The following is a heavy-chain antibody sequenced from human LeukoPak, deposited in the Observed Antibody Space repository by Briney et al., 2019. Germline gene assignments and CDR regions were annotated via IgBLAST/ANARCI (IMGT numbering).Heavy chain of an antibody. V-gene: IGHV4-61*01. Sequence: SETLSLTCTVSGGSVSSGSYYWSWIRQPPGKGLEWIGHIDYSGSTRYNSSLKSRVTISVDTSKNQFSLKLNSVTAADTAIFYCARDDRCSGDSCYYLWSQGTLVTVSS. CDR3: ARDDRCSGDSCYYL. J-gene: IGHJ5*02. D-gene: IGHD2-15*01. CDR1: GGSVSSGSYY. CDR2: IDYSGST.